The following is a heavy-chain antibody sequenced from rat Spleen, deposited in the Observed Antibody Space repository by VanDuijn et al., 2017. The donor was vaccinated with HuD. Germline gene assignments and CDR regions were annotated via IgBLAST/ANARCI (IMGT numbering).Heavy chain of an antibody. J-gene: IGHJ2*01. CDR2: ITYSGGT. V-gene: IGHV3-1*01. CDR3: ARYRNSMGLFDY. D-gene: IGHD1-7*01. CDR1: GYSITRNY. Sequence: EVQLQESGPGLVKPSLSLSLTCSVTGYSITRNYWAWVRKFPGNKVEWMGYITYSGGTSYNPSLKSRISITRDTSKNQFFLQLNSVTTEDTATYYCARYRNSMGLFDYWGQGLMVTVSS.